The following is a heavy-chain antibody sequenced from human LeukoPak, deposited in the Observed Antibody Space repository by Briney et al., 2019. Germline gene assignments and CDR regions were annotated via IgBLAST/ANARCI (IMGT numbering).Heavy chain of an antibody. Sequence: SETLSLTCTVSGGSISGYYWSWIRQPPEKGLEWIGFVHYSGNTHYNPSLKSRVTVSVDMSKNQFSLNLTSVTAADTAVYYCARHAVTHYYFDYWGQGTLVTVSA. CDR2: VHYSGNT. J-gene: IGHJ4*02. CDR3: ARHAVTHYYFDY. V-gene: IGHV4-59*08. CDR1: GGSISGYY.